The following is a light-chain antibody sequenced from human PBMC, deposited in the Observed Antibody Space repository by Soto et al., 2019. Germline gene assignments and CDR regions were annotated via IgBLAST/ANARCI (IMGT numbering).Light chain of an antibody. J-gene: IGKJ1*01. CDR2: GAS. V-gene: IGKV3-20*01. Sequence: EIVLTQSPGSLSLSPGERATLSCRASQSVDSSFFAWYQKKPGQAPRLLIYGASKRATGIPDRFSGSGSGTDFTLTISRLETEDFAVYYCRPYVSSVTFGEGTKVEIK. CDR3: RPYVSSVT. CDR1: QSVDSSF.